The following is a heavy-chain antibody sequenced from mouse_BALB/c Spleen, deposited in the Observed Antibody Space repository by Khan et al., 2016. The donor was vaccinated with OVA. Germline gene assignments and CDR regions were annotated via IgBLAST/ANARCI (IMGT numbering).Heavy chain of an antibody. CDR2: ISYSGNT. V-gene: IGHV3-2*02. CDR3: ARVYGGDFDY. Sequence: VQLKESGPGLVKPSQSLSLTCTVTGYSITSDYAWNWIRQFPGNKLEWMGFISYSGNTKYNPSLKSRFSITRATSKNQFFLQLNSVTTEDTATYYCARVYGGDFDYWGQGTSLTVSS. J-gene: IGHJ2*02. D-gene: IGHD1-1*01. CDR1: GYSITSDYA.